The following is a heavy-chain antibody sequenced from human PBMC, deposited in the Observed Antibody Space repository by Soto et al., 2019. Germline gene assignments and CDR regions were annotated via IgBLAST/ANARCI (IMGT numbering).Heavy chain of an antibody. CDR2: INHSGST. CDR3: ARAAYYDFWSGYYTRSDYYYYGMDV. D-gene: IGHD3-3*01. V-gene: IGHV4-34*01. J-gene: IGHJ6*02. Sequence: PSETLSPTCAVYGGSFSGYYWSWIRQPPGKGLEWVGEINHSGSTNYNPSLKSRVTISVDTSKNQFSLKLSSVTAADTAVYYCARAAYYDFWSGYYTRSDYYYYGMDVWGQGTTVTVSS. CDR1: GGSFSGYY.